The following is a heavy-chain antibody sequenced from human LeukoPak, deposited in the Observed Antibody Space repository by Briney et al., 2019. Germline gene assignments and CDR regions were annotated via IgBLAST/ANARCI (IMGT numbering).Heavy chain of an antibody. Sequence: GGSLRLSCAASGFTFSSYWMSWVRQAPGKGLEWVANIKQDGSEKYYVDSVKGRFTISRDNAKNSLYLQMNSLRAEDTAVYYCARYVWGSYPTFEDYWGQGTLVTVSS. CDR1: GFTFSSYW. D-gene: IGHD3-16*02. CDR3: ARYVWGSYPTFEDY. V-gene: IGHV3-7*03. J-gene: IGHJ4*02. CDR2: IKQDGSEK.